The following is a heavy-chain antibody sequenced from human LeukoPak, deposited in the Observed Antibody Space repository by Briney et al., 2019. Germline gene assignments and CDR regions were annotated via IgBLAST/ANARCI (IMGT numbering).Heavy chain of an antibody. V-gene: IGHV4-34*01. D-gene: IGHD2-2*01. CDR1: GGSFSGYY. Sequence: PSETLSLTCAVYGGSFSGYYWSWIRQPPGKGLEWIGEINHSGSTNYNPSLKSRVTISVDTSKNQFSLMLSSVTAADTAVYYCARGPATTGNSCYVYYWGQGTLVTVSS. CDR2: INHSGST. J-gene: IGHJ4*02. CDR3: ARGPATTGNSCYVYY.